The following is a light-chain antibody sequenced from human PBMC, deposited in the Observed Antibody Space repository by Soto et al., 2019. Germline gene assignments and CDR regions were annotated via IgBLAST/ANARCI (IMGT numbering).Light chain of an antibody. CDR3: QQSYTIPYT. CDR1: QSISTY. J-gene: IGKJ2*01. V-gene: IGKV1-39*01. Sequence: DIQMTQSPSSLSASVGDRVTLTCRASQSISTYLHWYQQKPGKAPNLLIYAASSLQSGVPSRFSGSGSGTDFTLTISSLQPEDFATYYCQQSYTIPYTFGQGTKLEI. CDR2: AAS.